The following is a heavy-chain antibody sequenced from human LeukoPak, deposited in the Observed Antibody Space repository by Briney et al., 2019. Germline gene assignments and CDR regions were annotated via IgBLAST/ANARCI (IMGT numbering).Heavy chain of an antibody. Sequence: SGGFLRLSCAASGFTFSSYGMHWVRQAPGKGLEWVAVIWYDGSNKYYADSVKGRFTISRDNSKNTLYLQMNSLRAEDTAVYYCARDDHYDFWSGYLNYFDYWGQGTLVTVSS. V-gene: IGHV3-33*01. CDR1: GFTFSSYG. J-gene: IGHJ4*02. D-gene: IGHD3-3*01. CDR2: IWYDGSNK. CDR3: ARDDHYDFWSGYLNYFDY.